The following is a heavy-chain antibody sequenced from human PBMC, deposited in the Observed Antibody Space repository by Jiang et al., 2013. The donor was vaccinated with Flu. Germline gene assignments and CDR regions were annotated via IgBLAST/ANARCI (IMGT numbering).Heavy chain of an antibody. CDR1: GYSFIGHG. Sequence: GAEVKKPGASVKVSCKASGYSFIGHGVTWVRQAPGQGLEWVGWISSYNGNTNFAQNLQGRVTMTTDTSTSTAYMELRSLRSDDTAVYYCVRDFGEAERWGQGTLVTVSS. V-gene: IGHV1-18*01. CDR2: ISSYNGNT. CDR3: VRDFGEAER. D-gene: IGHD3-10*01. J-gene: IGHJ4*02.